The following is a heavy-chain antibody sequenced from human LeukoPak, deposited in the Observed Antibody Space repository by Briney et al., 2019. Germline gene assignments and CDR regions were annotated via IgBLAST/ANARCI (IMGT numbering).Heavy chain of an antibody. V-gene: IGHV4-34*01. CDR1: GGSFSGYY. CDR3: ARGRIVVVVAATQRRYFDL. D-gene: IGHD2-15*01. Sequence: SETLSLTCAVYGGSFSGYYWSWIRQPPGKGLEWIGEINHSGSTNYNPSLKSRVTISVDTSKNQFSLKLSSVTAADTAVYYCARGRIVVVVAATQRRYFDLWGRGTLVTVSS. CDR2: INHSGST. J-gene: IGHJ2*01.